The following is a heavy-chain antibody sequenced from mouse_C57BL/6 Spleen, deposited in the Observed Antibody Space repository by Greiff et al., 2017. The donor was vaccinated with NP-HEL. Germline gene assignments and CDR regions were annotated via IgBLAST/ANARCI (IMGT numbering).Heavy chain of an antibody. Sequence: QVQLQQSGPELVKPGASVKISCKASGYAFSSSWMNWVKQRPGKRLEWIGRIYPGDGDTNYNGKFKGKATLTADKSSSTAYMQLSSLTSEDSAVYFCARCEDYAMDYWGQGTSDTVSS. CDR1: GYAFSSSW. CDR2: IYPGDGDT. V-gene: IGHV1-82*01. J-gene: IGHJ4*01. CDR3: ARCEDYAMDY.